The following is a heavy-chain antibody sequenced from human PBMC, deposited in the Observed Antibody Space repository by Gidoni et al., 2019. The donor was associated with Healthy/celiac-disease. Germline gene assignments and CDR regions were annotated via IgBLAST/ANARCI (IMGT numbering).Heavy chain of an antibody. V-gene: IGHV3-7*03. Sequence: EVQLVESGGGLVQPGGSLRLSCAASGFTFSSYWMSWVRQAPGKGLEWVANIKQDGSEKYYVDSVKVRFTISRDNAKNSLYLQMNSLRAEDTAVYYCARRKYYDFWSGYYGDYYYYGMDVWGQGTTVTVSS. J-gene: IGHJ6*02. CDR1: GFTFSSYW. CDR3: ARRKYYDFWSGYYGDYYYYGMDV. CDR2: IKQDGSEK. D-gene: IGHD3-3*01.